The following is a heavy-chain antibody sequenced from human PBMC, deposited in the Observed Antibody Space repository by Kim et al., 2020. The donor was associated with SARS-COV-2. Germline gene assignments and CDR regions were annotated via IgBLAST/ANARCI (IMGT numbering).Heavy chain of an antibody. CDR1: GFTFTSYA. V-gene: IGHV3-23*01. CDR2: LTGGGGRS. D-gene: IGHD2-21*01. J-gene: IGHJ6*02. Sequence: GGSLRLSCAASGFTFTSYAMTWVRQAPGKGLEWVSGLTGGGGRSYYADSVQGRFTISRDNFKSTLHLQMNSLRADDTAVYYCAKMRADWAATPYFYYGMDVWGQGTTVTVS. CDR3: AKMRADWAATPYFYYGMDV.